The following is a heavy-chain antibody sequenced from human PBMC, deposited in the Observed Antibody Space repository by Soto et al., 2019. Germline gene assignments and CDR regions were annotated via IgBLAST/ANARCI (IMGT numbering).Heavy chain of an antibody. V-gene: IGHV2-5*02. D-gene: IGHD6-13*01. J-gene: IGHJ5*02. CDR1: GFSLSTSGVG. CDR3: AHYLHSSSWLQNTHWFDP. Sequence: SGPTLVNPTQTLTLTCTFSGFSLSTSGVGVGWIRQPPGKALEWLALIYWDDDKRYSPSLKSRLTITKDTSKNQVVLTMTNMDPVDTATYYCAHYLHSSSWLQNTHWFDPWGQGTLVTVSS. CDR2: IYWDDDK.